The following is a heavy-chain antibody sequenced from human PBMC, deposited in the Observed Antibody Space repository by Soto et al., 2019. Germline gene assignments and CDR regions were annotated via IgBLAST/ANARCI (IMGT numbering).Heavy chain of an antibody. J-gene: IGHJ6*03. CDR1: GFTFSSYS. V-gene: IGHV3-21*01. CDR3: ARAPRWAAARDYYMDV. CDR2: ISSSSSYI. D-gene: IGHD6-6*01. Sequence: GGSLRLSCAASGFTFSSYSMNWVRQAPGKGLEWVSSISSSSSYIYYADSVKGRFTISRDNAKNSLYLQMNSLRAEDTAVYYCARAPRWAAARDYYMDVWGKGTTVTVSS.